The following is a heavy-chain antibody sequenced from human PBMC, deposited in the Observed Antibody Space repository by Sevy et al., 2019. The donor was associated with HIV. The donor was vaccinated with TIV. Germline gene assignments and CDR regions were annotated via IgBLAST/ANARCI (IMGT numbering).Heavy chain of an antibody. CDR3: AKDLGIAADQGAFDI. D-gene: IGHD6-13*01. CDR1: GFTFSSYG. J-gene: IGHJ3*02. Sequence: GGSLRLSCAASGFTFSSYGMHWVRQAPGKGLEWVAVISYDGSNKYYVDSVKGRFTISRDNSKNTLYLQMNSLRAEDTAVYYCAKDLGIAADQGAFDIWGQGTMVTVSS. CDR2: ISYDGSNK. V-gene: IGHV3-30*18.